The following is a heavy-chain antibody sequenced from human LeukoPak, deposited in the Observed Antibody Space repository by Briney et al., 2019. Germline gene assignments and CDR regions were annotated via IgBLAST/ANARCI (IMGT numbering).Heavy chain of an antibody. J-gene: IGHJ3*02. D-gene: IGHD6-25*01. V-gene: IGHV4-39*01. Sequence: SETLSLTCTVSGGSISTSSHYWGWIRQPPAKGLEWIGSIYYTGTTYYNLSLRSRLTMSVNTSKNQFSLNLTSVTAADTGIYYCARHVRRLNDAFDIWGQGTMVTVSS. CDR1: GGSISTSSHY. CDR2: IYYTGTT. CDR3: ARHVRRLNDAFDI.